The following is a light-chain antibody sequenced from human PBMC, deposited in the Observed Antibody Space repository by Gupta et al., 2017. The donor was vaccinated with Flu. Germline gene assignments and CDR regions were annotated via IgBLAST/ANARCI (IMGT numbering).Light chain of an antibody. CDR2: NDS. Sequence: SSVLTQPPSVSVAPGQTARSTCGGNTIGSKSVHWYQQKPGQAPVLVVYNDSDRPSGIPERFSGSNSGTTATVTISRVEAGDEADYYCQVWDSSSDRGVFGGGTKLTVL. CDR3: QVWDSSSDRGV. CDR1: TIGSKS. J-gene: IGLJ2*01. V-gene: IGLV3-21*02.